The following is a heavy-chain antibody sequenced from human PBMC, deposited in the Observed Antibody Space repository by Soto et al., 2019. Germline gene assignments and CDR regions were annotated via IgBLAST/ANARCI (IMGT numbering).Heavy chain of an antibody. CDR1: GFTFSTYA. D-gene: IGHD3-22*01. V-gene: IGHV3-30-3*01. Sequence: QVQLVESGGGVVQPGGSLRLSCVASGFTFSTYAIHWVRQAPGKGLEWVALVSVDGSLEYYADSVKGRSTVSRDNSKSTLYFQMNSLRPGDTAFYYCARRRAGSGYYFDHWGQGTLVTVSS. CDR2: VSVDGSLE. J-gene: IGHJ4*02. CDR3: ARRRAGSGYYFDH.